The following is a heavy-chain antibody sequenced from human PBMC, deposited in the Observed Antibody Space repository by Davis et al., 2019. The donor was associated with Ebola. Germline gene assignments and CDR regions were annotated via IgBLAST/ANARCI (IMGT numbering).Heavy chain of an antibody. Sequence: ASVKVSCKASGYTFSNYAMQWVRQAPGQGLEWMGWINAATGNIRYSHKFQGRVTISTDTSANTAYMELSSLRSEDTAVYYCVRVWYLDYWGQGTLVTVSS. CDR1: GYTFSNYA. D-gene: IGHD6-13*01. CDR2: INAATGNI. CDR3: VRVWYLDY. V-gene: IGHV1-3*01. J-gene: IGHJ4*02.